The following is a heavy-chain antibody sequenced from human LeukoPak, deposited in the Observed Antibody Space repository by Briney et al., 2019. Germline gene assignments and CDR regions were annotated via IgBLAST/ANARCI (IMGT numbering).Heavy chain of an antibody. V-gene: IGHV5-51*01. J-gene: IGHJ4*02. Sequence: GESLKISCQGSGYSFTSYWIGWVRQMPGKGLEWMGIIYPGDSDIRYSPSFQGQVTISADKSINTAYLQWSSLKASDTALYYCAKDIGVGYCNGCLFDYWGQGTLVTVSS. CDR1: GYSFTSYW. CDR3: AKDIGVGYCNGCLFDY. D-gene: IGHD2-15*01. CDR2: IYPGDSDI.